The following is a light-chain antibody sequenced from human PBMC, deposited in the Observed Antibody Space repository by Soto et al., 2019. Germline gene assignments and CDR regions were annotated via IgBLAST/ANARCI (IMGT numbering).Light chain of an antibody. CDR1: QSVGSN. CDR2: DAS. CDR3: QQYDKWPPWT. J-gene: IGKJ1*01. V-gene: IGKV3-15*01. Sequence: EIVMTQSPATLSMSPGESATLSCRASQSVGSNLAWYQQRPGRAPRLLIYDASTRASGIPARFSGSGSGTEFTLTISNLQSEDFAGYFCQQYDKWPPWTFGQGTKVDIK.